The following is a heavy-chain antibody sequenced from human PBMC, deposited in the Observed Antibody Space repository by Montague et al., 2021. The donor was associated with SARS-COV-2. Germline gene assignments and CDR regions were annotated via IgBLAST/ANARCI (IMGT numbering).Heavy chain of an antibody. CDR1: GFTFSSYS. CDR3: AREWELLPRSIDY. J-gene: IGHJ4*02. CDR2: ISSSSSYI. D-gene: IGHD1-26*01. Sequence: SLRLSCAASGFTFSSYSMNWVRQAPGKGLEWVSSISSSSSYIYYADSVKGRFTISRDNAKNSLYLQMNSLRAEDTAVYYCAREWELLPRSIDYWGQGTLVTVSS. V-gene: IGHV3-21*01.